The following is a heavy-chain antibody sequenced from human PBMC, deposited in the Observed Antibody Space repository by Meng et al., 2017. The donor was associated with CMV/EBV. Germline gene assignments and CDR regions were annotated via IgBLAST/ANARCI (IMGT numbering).Heavy chain of an antibody. CDR1: GFTFDDYT. Sequence: GGSLRLSCAASGFTFDDYTMHWVRQAPGKGLEWVPLISWDGGSTYYADSVKGRFTISRDNSKNSLYLQMNSLRTEDTALYYCAKARGTSLISAFDIWGQGTMVTVSS. CDR2: ISWDGGST. CDR3: AKARGTSLISAFDI. D-gene: IGHD1-26*01. J-gene: IGHJ3*02. V-gene: IGHV3-43*01.